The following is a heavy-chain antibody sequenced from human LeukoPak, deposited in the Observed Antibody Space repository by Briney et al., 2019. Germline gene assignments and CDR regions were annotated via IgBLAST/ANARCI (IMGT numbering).Heavy chain of an antibody. CDR3: ARRLSGNYGQFDY. Sequence: TPSETLSLTCTVSRGSISSYYWSWIRQPPGKGLEWNGYIYYSGSTISMPSVKSRGTISVDTSKNQTSLKLTSVTAAETAVYYCARRLSGNYGQFDYWGQGTLVTVSS. V-gene: IGHV4-59*01. CDR1: RGSISSYY. J-gene: IGHJ4*02. CDR2: IYYSGST. D-gene: IGHD1-26*01.